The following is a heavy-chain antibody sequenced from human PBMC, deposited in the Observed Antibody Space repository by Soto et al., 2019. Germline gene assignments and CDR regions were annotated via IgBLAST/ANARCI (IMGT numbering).Heavy chain of an antibody. J-gene: IGHJ6*02. Sequence: SETLSLTCTVSGGSISSSSYYWGWIRQPPGKGLEWIGSIYYSGSTYYNPSLKSRVTISVDTSKNQFSLKLSSVTAADTAVYYCARRGWFGDLYGMDVWGQGTTITVSS. CDR2: IYYSGST. CDR3: ARRGWFGDLYGMDV. V-gene: IGHV4-39*01. D-gene: IGHD3-10*01. CDR1: GGSISSSSYY.